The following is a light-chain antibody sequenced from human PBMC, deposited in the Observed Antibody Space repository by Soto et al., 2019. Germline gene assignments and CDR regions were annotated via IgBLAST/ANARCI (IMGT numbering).Light chain of an antibody. J-gene: IGKJ1*01. CDR3: QQSFSTTWT. CDR2: AAS. Sequence: DIQMTQSPSTVSASVGDGVTITCRASQSISTWLAWYQQKPGQAPKLLIYAASSLQSGVPSRFSGGGSATDFTLTISSLQPEDFATYYCQQSFSTTWTFGHGTKVDIK. V-gene: IGKV1-39*01. CDR1: QSISTW.